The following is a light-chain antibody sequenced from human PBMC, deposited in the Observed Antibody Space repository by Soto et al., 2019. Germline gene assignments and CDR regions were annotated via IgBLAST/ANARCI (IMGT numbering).Light chain of an antibody. V-gene: IGKV3-20*01. CDR3: QQYGSSPPT. CDR1: QSISRY. CDR2: GAS. Sequence: LLLTRSPGTLSLSPGERTTLACRASQSISRYLAWYQQKPGQGPRLLIYGASSRATGTPDRFSGSGSGTDFTLTINRLEPEDFALYYCQQYGSSPPTFGQGTKVDI. J-gene: IGKJ1*01.